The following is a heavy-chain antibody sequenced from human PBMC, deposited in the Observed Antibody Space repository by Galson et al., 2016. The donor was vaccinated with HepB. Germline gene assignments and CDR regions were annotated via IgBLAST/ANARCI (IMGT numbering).Heavy chain of an antibody. CDR3: ARVYGINNNYGMDV. CDR2: TYYRSKWYF. J-gene: IGHJ6*02. D-gene: IGHD1-14*01. V-gene: IGHV6-1*01. Sequence: CAISGDSVSSKTSAWNWIRQSPSRGLEWLGRTYYRSKWYFDYEESLKGRITINPDTSKNQFSLHLNSVTHGDTAIYFCARVYGINNNYGMDVWCQGTTITVSS. CDR1: GDSVSSKTSA.